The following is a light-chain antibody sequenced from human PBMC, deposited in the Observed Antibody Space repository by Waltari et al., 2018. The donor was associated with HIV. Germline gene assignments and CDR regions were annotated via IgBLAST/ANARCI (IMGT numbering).Light chain of an antibody. CDR1: SSDVGGYNY. J-gene: IGLJ2*01. CDR2: EVS. V-gene: IGLV2-8*01. CDR3: SSYAGSNNLL. Sequence: QSALTQPPSASGSPGQSVTLSCTGTSSDVGGYNYVSWYQQHPGKAPKLMIYEVSTRPSGVPDRFSGSKSGNTASLTVSGLQAEDEADYYCSSYAGSNNLLFGGGTKLTVL.